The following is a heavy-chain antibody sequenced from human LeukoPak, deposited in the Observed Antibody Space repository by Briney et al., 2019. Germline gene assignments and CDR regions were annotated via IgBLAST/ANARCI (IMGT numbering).Heavy chain of an antibody. Sequence: QAGGSLRLSCAASGFTFSSYGMHWVRQAPGKGLEWVAFIRYDGSNKYYADSVKGRFTISRDNSKNTLYLQMNSLRAEDTAVYYCAKDWRRAVPAAPYFDYWGQGTLVTVSS. CDR3: AKDWRRAVPAAPYFDY. D-gene: IGHD2-2*01. CDR1: GFTFSSYG. CDR2: IRYDGSNK. V-gene: IGHV3-30*02. J-gene: IGHJ4*02.